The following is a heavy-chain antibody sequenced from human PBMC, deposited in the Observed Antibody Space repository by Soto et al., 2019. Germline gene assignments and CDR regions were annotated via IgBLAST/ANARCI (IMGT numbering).Heavy chain of an antibody. CDR1: GFTFSSYA. CDR3: ARERFGNFDFDC. Sequence: GGSLRLSCAASGFTFSSYAMSWVRQAPGKGLEWVSAISSSGSTIYYADSVKGRFTISRDNAQNSLYLQMNSLGAEDTAVYYCARERFGNFDFDCWGQGALVTVSS. J-gene: IGHJ4*02. V-gene: IGHV3-48*01. D-gene: IGHD3-16*01. CDR2: ISSSGSTI.